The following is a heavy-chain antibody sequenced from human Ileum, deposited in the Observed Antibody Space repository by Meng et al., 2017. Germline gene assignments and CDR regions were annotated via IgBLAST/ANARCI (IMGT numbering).Heavy chain of an antibody. Sequence: QGQLQQWGAGPLKPTESLSLTFSVSGGSFSCSYRNWIRQPPGKGLEWIGEIYPGGSTSYNPSLKSRVTISADTSKNQFSLKLSSVTAADTAVYFCAKGYGWYSNWGQGTLVTVSS. CDR2: IYPGGST. CDR1: GGSFSCSY. CDR3: AKGYGWYSN. V-gene: IGHV4-34*01. D-gene: IGHD6-19*01. J-gene: IGHJ4*02.